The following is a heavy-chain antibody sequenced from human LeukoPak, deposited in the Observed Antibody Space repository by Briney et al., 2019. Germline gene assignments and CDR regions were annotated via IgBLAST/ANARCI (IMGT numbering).Heavy chain of an antibody. Sequence: GGSLRLSCAASGFTFSSYAMSWVRQAPGKGLEWVSTISGSGGSTYYADSVKGRFTISRDNSKNTLYLQVNSLRADDTAVYYCAKVPIQYSDSFEVYFDYWGQGTLVTVSS. D-gene: IGHD3-3*01. V-gene: IGHV3-23*01. CDR1: GFTFSSYA. CDR3: AKVPIQYSDSFEVYFDY. CDR2: ISGSGGST. J-gene: IGHJ4*02.